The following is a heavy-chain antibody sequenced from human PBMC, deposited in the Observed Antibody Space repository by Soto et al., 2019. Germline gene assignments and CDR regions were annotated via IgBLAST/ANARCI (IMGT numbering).Heavy chain of an antibody. V-gene: IGHV3-48*01. D-gene: IGHD2-15*01. CDR3: ATDKGRSHLYS. J-gene: IGHJ5*01. CDR1: VFTFSSYS. CDR2: ISSSTSTI. Sequence: PGGSLRLSCAASVFTFSSYSMNWVRQAPGKGLEWVSYISSSTSTIYYADSVKGRFTISRDNAKNSLYLQMNSLRAEDTAVYYCATDKGRSHLYSRAQGNLLTVSS.